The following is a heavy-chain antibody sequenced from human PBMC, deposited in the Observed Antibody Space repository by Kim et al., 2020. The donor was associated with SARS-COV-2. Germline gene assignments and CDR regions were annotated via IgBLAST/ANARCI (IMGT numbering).Heavy chain of an antibody. CDR1: GFTLSNST. CDR2: IRSKTNSYAT. D-gene: IGHD6-19*01. V-gene: IGHV3-73*01. J-gene: IGHJ3*02. CDR3: ARVHPLARGWYDAFDI. Sequence: GGSLRLSCAASGFTLSNSTVHWVRQASGKGLEWVGRIRSKTNSYATEYAASVKNRFTISRDDSKNTAYLQMNSLKTEDTAVYYCARVHPLARGWYDAFDIWGQGTLVTVSS.